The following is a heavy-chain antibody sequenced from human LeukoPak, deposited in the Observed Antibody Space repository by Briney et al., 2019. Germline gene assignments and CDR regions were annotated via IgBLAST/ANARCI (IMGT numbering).Heavy chain of an antibody. CDR1: GGSINKYY. Sequence: PSETLSLTCTVSGGSINKYYWSWIRQPPGKGLEWIGYIYYSRSTNYNPSLKSRVTISVDTAKNQFSLKLSSVTAADTAVYYCARGGSYYGNWFDPWGQGTLVTVSS. J-gene: IGHJ5*02. V-gene: IGHV4-59*01. CDR2: IYYSRST. D-gene: IGHD3-10*01. CDR3: ARGGSYYGNWFDP.